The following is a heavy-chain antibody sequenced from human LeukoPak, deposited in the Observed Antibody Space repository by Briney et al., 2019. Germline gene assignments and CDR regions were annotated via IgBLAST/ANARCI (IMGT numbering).Heavy chain of an antibody. V-gene: IGHV3-23*01. Sequence: GGSLRLSCSASGFNFSNYAMSWVRQAPGKGLEWVSGIIGSGGAAFYVDSVKGRFTISRDNSKDTLYLQMNSLRAEDTAVYYCAKDETLTGVNYFASWGQGALVTVSS. J-gene: IGHJ4*02. CDR1: GFNFSNYA. CDR3: AKDETLTGVNYFAS. CDR2: IIGSGGAA. D-gene: IGHD3-10*01.